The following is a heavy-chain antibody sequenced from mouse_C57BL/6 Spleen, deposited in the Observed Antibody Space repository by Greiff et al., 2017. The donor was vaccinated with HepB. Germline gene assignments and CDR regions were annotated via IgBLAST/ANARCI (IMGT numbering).Heavy chain of an antibody. CDR3: ARHGLYYDYDGYAMDY. V-gene: IGHV1-62-2*01. J-gene: IGHJ4*01. D-gene: IGHD2-4*01. CDR1: GYTFTEYT. CDR2: FYPGSGSI. Sequence: VMLVESGAELVKPGASVKLSCKASGYTFTEYTIHWVKQRSGQGLEWIGWFYPGSGSIKYNEKFKDKATLTADKSSSTVYMELSRLTSEDSAVYFCARHGLYYDYDGYAMDYWGQGTSVTVSS.